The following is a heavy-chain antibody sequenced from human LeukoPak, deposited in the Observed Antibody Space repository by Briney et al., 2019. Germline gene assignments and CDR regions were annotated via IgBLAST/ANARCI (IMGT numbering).Heavy chain of an antibody. CDR2: ISGSGSYT. V-gene: IGHV3-23*01. CDR3: AKEGAGSSNRYSQH. Sequence: GGSLRLSCAASGFTFSTYAMNWVRQAPGKGLEWVSVISGSGSYTYYADSVKGRFTISSDNSKNTLYLQMNSLRADDTAVYYCAKEGAGSSNRYSQHWGQGTLVTVSS. CDR1: GFTFSTYA. J-gene: IGHJ1*01. D-gene: IGHD2-15*01.